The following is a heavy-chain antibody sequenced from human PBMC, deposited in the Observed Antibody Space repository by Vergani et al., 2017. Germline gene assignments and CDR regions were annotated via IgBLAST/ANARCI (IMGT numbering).Heavy chain of an antibody. Sequence: QVQLQQWGAGLLKPSETLSLTCAVYGGSFSGYYWSWIRQPPGKGLEWIGEINHSGSTNYNPSLKSRVTISVDTSKNQFSLKLSSVTAADTAVYYCAKEQEEGAPDAFDIWGQGTMVTVSS. CDR3: AKEQEEGAPDAFDI. CDR2: INHSGST. V-gene: IGHV4-34*01. CDR1: GGSFSGYY. D-gene: IGHD4/OR15-4a*01. J-gene: IGHJ3*02.